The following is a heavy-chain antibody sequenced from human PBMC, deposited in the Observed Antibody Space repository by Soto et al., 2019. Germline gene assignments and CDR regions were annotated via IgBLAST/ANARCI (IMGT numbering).Heavy chain of an antibody. CDR2: IYPGDSDT. CDR3: ARIGDAGRGKYYFYYGLDV. Sequence: ISCEGSGYRFANYWIGWVRQMPGKGLEWMGIIYPGDSDTRYSPSFQGQVTISVGKSFSTAYLQWSSLKASDSATYYCARIGDAGRGKYYFYYGLDVWGQGTTVTVSS. V-gene: IGHV5-51*01. D-gene: IGHD3-10*01. CDR1: GYRFANYW. J-gene: IGHJ6*02.